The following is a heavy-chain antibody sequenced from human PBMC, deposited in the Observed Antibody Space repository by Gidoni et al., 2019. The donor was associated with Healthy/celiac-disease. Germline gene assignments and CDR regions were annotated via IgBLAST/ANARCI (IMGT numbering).Heavy chain of an antibody. J-gene: IGHJ6*02. V-gene: IGHV3-23*01. Sequence: EVQLLESGGGLVQPGGSLRLPCASSAFPISSYAMSWVRQAPGKGLEWVSAISGSGGSTYYADSVKGRFTISRDNSKNTLYLQMNSLRAEDTAVYYCAKAMVRSIVVDGMDVWGQGTTVTVSS. CDR3: AKAMVRSIVVDGMDV. CDR2: ISGSGGST. CDR1: AFPISSYA. D-gene: IGHD2-15*01.